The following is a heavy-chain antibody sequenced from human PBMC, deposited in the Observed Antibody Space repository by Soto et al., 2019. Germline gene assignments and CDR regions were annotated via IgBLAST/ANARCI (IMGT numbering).Heavy chain of an antibody. CDR1: VDSINSYSYY. CDR2: IFYSGYT. CDR3: ASIAVSGNWGMDG. J-gene: IGHJ6*01. Sequence: SETLSLTCTFSVDSINSYSYYCGWIRQPPGKGLEWIGSIFYSGYTYYNPSLKSRVSMSIDTSKNQFSLRLTSVTATDTAVYYCASIAVSGNWGMDGLGQGTTGIVSS. D-gene: IGHD6-19*01. V-gene: IGHV4-39*01.